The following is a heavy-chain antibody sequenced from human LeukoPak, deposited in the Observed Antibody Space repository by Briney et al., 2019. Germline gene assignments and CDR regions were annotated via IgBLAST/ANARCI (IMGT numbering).Heavy chain of an antibody. J-gene: IGHJ5*02. Sequence: SETLSLTCAVSGGSIISDNWWSWVRQPPGKGLEWIGEIHHIGSPTYNPSLKSRVTISVDKSKNQFSLNLSSVTAADTAVYYCARDGSMRLVRGKWFDPWGQGTLVTVSS. CDR2: IHHIGSP. D-gene: IGHD2/OR15-2a*01. CDR1: GGSIISDNW. CDR3: ARDGSMRLVRGKWFDP. V-gene: IGHV4-4*02.